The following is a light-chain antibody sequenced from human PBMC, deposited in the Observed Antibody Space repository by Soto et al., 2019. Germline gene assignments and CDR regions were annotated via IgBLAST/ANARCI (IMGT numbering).Light chain of an antibody. J-gene: IGKJ5*01. V-gene: IGKV1-9*01. Sequence: IQCTQSPSFLSASLGSRVTISCPASQGISSYLAWYQQKPGKAPKLLIYAASTLQSGVPSMFSGRGSGTEFTLTISSLQPEEFATYYCQQLNSYPITFGQGTRLEIK. CDR3: QQLNSYPIT. CDR2: AAS. CDR1: QGISSY.